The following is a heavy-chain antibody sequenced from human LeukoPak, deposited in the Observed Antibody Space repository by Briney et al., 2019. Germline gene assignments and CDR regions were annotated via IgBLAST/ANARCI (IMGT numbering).Heavy chain of an antibody. J-gene: IGHJ4*02. CDR3: TGSVGYYDILTGYGSN. V-gene: IGHV3-74*01. D-gene: IGHD3-9*01. Sequence: GGSLRLSCAASGFTFSSYWMHWVRQAPGKGLVWVSRINSDGSSTSYADSVKGRFTISRDNAKNSLYLQMNSLRAEDTAVYYCTGSVGYYDILTGYGSNWGQGTLVTVSS. CDR1: GFTFSSYW. CDR2: INSDGSST.